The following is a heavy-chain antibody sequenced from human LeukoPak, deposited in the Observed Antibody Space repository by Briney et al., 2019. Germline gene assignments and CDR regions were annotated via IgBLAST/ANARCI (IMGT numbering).Heavy chain of an antibody. J-gene: IGHJ4*02. CDR3: ARKLGVVTAIPHFDY. CDR1: GGSISSGSYS. D-gene: IGHD2-21*02. V-gene: IGHV4-31*03. Sequence: PSQTLPLTCTVSGGSISSGSYSWNWIRQHPGKGLEWIGYIFYSGNIYYNPSLKSRVTISVDTSKNQFSLKLSSVTAADTAVYYCARKLGVVTAIPHFDYWGQGALVTVSS. CDR2: IFYSGNI.